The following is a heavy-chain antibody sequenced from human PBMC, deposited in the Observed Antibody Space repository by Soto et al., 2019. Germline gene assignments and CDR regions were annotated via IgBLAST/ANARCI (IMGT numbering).Heavy chain of an antibody. D-gene: IGHD3-10*01. V-gene: IGHV4-61*01. CDR3: ASYYYGSGSYSADY. Sequence: SETLSLTCTVSGGSVSSGSYYWSWNRQPPGKGLEWIGYIYYSGSTNYNPSLKSRVTISVDTSKNQFSLKLSSVTAADTAVYYCASYYYGSGSYSADYWGQGTLVTVSS. J-gene: IGHJ4*02. CDR2: IYYSGST. CDR1: GGSVSSGSYY.